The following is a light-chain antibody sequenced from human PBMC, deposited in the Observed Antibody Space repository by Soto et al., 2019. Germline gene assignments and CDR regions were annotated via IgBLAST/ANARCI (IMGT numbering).Light chain of an antibody. CDR1: QDITTY. V-gene: IGKV3-11*01. CDR3: QQRSSWPLT. J-gene: IGKJ4*01. Sequence: IVLTQSPGSLSLSPGERATLTCTASQDITTYLAWYQQKPGQAPRLFIYDTFNRASGAPARFTGSGSGTGFTLTITNVAPEDSAVYYCQQRSSWPLTFGGGTKVEIK. CDR2: DTF.